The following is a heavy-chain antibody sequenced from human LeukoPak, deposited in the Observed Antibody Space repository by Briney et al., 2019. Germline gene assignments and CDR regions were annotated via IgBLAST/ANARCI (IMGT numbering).Heavy chain of an antibody. Sequence: ASVKVSCKGSGYTFTSYYIEWVRQAPGQGLEWMGWINPTSGGTNYAQKFQGRVTMTRDTSISTASMELSRLTSDDAAVYYCTRGYQHGFDPWGQGTLVTVSS. CDR2: INPTSGGT. V-gene: IGHV1-2*02. CDR1: GYTFTSYY. D-gene: IGHD2-2*01. J-gene: IGHJ5*02. CDR3: TRGYQHGFDP.